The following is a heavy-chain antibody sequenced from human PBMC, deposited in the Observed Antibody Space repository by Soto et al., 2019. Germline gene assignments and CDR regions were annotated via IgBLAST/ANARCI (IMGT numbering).Heavy chain of an antibody. CDR2: IVVGSGNT. J-gene: IGHJ6*03. D-gene: IGHD2-2*01. Sequence: SVKVSCKASGFTFTSSAMQWVRQARGQRLEWIGWIVVGSGNTNYAQKFQERVTITRDKSTSTAYMELSSLRSEDTAVYYCARGGQDCSSTSCYGPLYYYYYMDVWGKGTTVTVSS. V-gene: IGHV1-58*02. CDR3: ARGGQDCSSTSCYGPLYYYYYMDV. CDR1: GFTFTSSA.